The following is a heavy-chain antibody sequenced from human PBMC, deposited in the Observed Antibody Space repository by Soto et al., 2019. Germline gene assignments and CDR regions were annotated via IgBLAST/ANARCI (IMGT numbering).Heavy chain of an antibody. CDR2: ISVSGTTT. J-gene: IGHJ4*02. CDR3: VKVGDFGRQTY. Sequence: GGSLRLSCAASGFTFSNYAMTWVRQAPGKGLEWVSAISVSGTTTYYADSVKGRFTISRDNSKNTLYLQMNSLRVEDTAVYYCVKVGDFGRQTYWGQGTLVTVSS. V-gene: IGHV3-23*01. D-gene: IGHD3-16*01. CDR1: GFTFSNYA.